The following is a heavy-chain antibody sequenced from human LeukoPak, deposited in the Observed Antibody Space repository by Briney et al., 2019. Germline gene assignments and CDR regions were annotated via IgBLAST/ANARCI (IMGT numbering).Heavy chain of an antibody. V-gene: IGHV4-39*07. D-gene: IGHD3-16*01. CDR1: GGSISSSSYY. CDR3: AREDGGVFDY. J-gene: IGHJ4*02. Sequence: PSETLSLTCTVSGGSISSSSYYWGWIRQPPGKGLEWIGSIYYSGSTDYNSSLKSRVTISIDTSKNQFSLKLSSVTAADTAVYYCAREDGGVFDYWGQGTLVTVSS. CDR2: IYYSGST.